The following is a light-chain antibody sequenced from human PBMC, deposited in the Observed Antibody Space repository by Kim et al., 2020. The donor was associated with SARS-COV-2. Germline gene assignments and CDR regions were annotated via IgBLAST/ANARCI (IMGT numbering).Light chain of an antibody. V-gene: IGKV1-17*01. CDR3: RQHHAYPRT. CDR2: GAS. J-gene: IGKJ1*01. Sequence: AALVDRGTITCRRSQEISSDLVWYHQKPAKAPPRLMYGASTRQSGVPTRFIGSGAGTEFTLTISSMQPEDFATYYCRQHHAYPRTFGQGTKVDIK. CDR1: QEISSD.